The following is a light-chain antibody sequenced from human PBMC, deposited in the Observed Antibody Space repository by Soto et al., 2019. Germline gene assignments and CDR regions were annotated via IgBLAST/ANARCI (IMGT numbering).Light chain of an antibody. J-gene: IGLJ2*01. CDR1: SSNIGAGYD. V-gene: IGLV1-40*01. Sequence: QSVLTQPPSVSGAPGQRVNISCTGSSSNIGAGYDVNWYRQIPGTAPRLLIYDNNYRPSGVTDRFSGSKSGASASLSITGLQAEDEADYYCQSYDSSLSAVFGGGTKVTVL. CDR2: DNN. CDR3: QSYDSSLSAV.